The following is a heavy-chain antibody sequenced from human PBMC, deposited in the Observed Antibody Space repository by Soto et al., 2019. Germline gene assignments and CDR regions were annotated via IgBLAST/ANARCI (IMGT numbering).Heavy chain of an antibody. CDR3: ARGGTYSSSWYFSSLNWFDP. J-gene: IGHJ5*02. CDR2: INPNSGGT. CDR1: GYTFTGYY. V-gene: IGHV1-2*04. D-gene: IGHD6-13*01. Sequence: ASVKVSCKASGYTFTGYYMHWVRQAPGQGLEGMGWINPNSGGTNYAQKFQGWVTMTRDTSISTAYMELSRLRSDDTAVYYCARGGTYSSSWYFSSLNWFDPWGQGTLVTVSS.